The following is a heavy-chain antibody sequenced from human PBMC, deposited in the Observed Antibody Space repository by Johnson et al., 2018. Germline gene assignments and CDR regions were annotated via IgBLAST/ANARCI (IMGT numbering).Heavy chain of an antibody. J-gene: IGHJ6*03. Sequence: VQLVESGGGLVQPGGSLRLSCAASGFTFSSYAMSWVRQAPGKGLQWVSAISGSGGSPYYAHSVKGRFTIPRDNAKNSLYLQMNSLSAEDTAVYYCARTTVTTLDYYYYMDVWGKGTTVTVSS. CDR1: GFTFSSYA. CDR2: ISGSGGSP. V-gene: IGHV3-23*04. D-gene: IGHD4-17*01. CDR3: ARTTVTTLDYYYYMDV.